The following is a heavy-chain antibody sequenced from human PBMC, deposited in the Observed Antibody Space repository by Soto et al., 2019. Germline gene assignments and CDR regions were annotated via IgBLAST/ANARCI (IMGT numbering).Heavy chain of an antibody. CDR1: GDTFSSYA. CDR3: ARCGGDCFAYNWFVP. Sequence: GASVKVSCKASGDTFSSYAISWVRQAPGQGLEWMGGIIPIFGTANYAQKFQSRVTLTADESTSTAYMAHSSLRSEDTDVYYCARCGGDCFAYNWFVPWGQGTLVTVSS. V-gene: IGHV1-69*13. J-gene: IGHJ5*02. CDR2: IIPIFGTA. D-gene: IGHD2-21*02.